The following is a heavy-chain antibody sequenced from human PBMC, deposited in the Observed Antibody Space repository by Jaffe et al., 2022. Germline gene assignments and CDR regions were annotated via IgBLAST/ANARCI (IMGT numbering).Heavy chain of an antibody. D-gene: IGHD1-26*01. CDR1: GYSFTTYT. CDR3: ASGRANRLEGNPPFDL. J-gene: IGHJ5*02. Sequence: QVQLLQPGAEVKKPGASVKVSCKVSGYSFTTYTIHWVRQAPGQRLEWMGWISGGNGNTKYSKTFQDRVTITMDTSANTAYMELRSLRSEDTGIFYCASGRANRLEGNPPFDLWGQGTLVTVSS. CDR2: ISGGNGNT. V-gene: IGHV1-3*01.